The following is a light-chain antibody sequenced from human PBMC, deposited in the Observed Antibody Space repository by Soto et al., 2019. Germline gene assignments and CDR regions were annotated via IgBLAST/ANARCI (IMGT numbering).Light chain of an antibody. V-gene: IGKV3D-11*02. Sequence: EIVLTQSPATLSVSPGERVTLSCRGSQNLQSFLNWYQQRPGQAPRPLIYDGSQREAGVRDRISGDGAGTDYTLTISSLESEDFAVAYCQQRTRSTMTFGQGTRLEIK. CDR2: DGS. CDR3: QQRTRSTMT. CDR1: QNLQSF. J-gene: IGKJ5*01.